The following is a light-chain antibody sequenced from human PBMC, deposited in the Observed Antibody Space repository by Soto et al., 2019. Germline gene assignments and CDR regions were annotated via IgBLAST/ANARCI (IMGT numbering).Light chain of an antibody. Sequence: IVMTQSPATLSVSPGERVTLSCRASETVRTNLAWFQQKPGHTPRLLIFGASTRATGIPTRFTGSGSETEFTLTIVRLQSEDLAVYYCQQYYNWPPYTFGQGTQLEIK. CDR1: ETVRTN. J-gene: IGKJ2*01. CDR3: QQYYNWPPYT. CDR2: GAS. V-gene: IGKV3-15*01.